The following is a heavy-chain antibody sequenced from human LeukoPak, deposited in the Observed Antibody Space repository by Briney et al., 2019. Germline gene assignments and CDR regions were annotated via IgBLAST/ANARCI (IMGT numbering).Heavy chain of an antibody. CDR2: ISPYIGDT. V-gene: IGHV1-18*01. D-gene: IGHD3-10*01. CDR1: GYNFINYA. CDR3: ARLPTLFGAGNSGGSDP. J-gene: IGHJ5*02. Sequence: GASVKVSCKASGYNFINYAVTWVRQAPGQGLEWIGWISPYIGDTDYAQNLQGRVSRTTATSTITAYVELRSLRSDDTAVYSWARLPTLFGAGNSGGSDPWGQGTLVTVSS.